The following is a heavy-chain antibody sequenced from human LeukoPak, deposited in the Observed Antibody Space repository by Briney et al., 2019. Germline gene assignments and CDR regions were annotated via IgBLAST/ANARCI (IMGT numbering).Heavy chain of an antibody. Sequence: GGSLRLSCAASGFTFSSYAMNWVRQAPGKGLEWVSAITDTGGTIYYADSVKGRFTISRDNAKNSLYLQMNSLRDEDTAVYYCAREDGSGSYYKENWFDPWGQGTLVTVSS. CDR3: AREDGSGSYYKENWFDP. D-gene: IGHD3-10*01. J-gene: IGHJ5*02. CDR2: ITDTGGTI. V-gene: IGHV3-48*02. CDR1: GFTFSSYA.